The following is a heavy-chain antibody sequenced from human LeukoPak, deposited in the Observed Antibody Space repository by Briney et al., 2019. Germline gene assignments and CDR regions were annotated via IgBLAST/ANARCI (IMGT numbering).Heavy chain of an antibody. CDR1: GGSFSGYY. CDR2: INHSGST. J-gene: IGHJ5*02. V-gene: IGHV4-34*01. Sequence: PSETLSLTCAVYGGSFSGYYWSWLRQPPGKGLEWIGEINHSGSTNYNPSLKSRVTISVDTSKNHFSLKLSSVTAADTAVYHCARVQVPYCSSTSCSETYWFDPWGQGTLVTVSS. D-gene: IGHD2-2*01. CDR3: ARVQVPYCSSTSCSETYWFDP.